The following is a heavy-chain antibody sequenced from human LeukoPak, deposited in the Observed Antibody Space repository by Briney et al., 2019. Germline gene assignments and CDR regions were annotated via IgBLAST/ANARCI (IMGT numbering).Heavy chain of an antibody. V-gene: IGHV1-8*01. D-gene: IGHD5-18*01. CDR3: ARDQKIQVWLRGDY. Sequence: ASVKVSCKASGYTFTSYDINWVRQATGQGLEWMGWINPNSGNTGYAQKFQGRVTMTRNTSISTAYMELSSLRSEDTAVYYCARDQKIQVWLRGDYWGQGTLVTVSS. J-gene: IGHJ4*02. CDR2: INPNSGNT. CDR1: GYTFTSYD.